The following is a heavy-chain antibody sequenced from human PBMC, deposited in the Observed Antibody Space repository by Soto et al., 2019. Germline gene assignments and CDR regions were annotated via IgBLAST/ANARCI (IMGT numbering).Heavy chain of an antibody. J-gene: IGHJ3*02. D-gene: IGHD6-6*01. V-gene: IGHV1-3*01. CDR2: INAGNGNT. CDR3: ARDFGPSIAARGAFDI. CDR1: GYTFTSYA. Sequence: GASVKVSCKASGYTFTSYAMHWVRQAPGQRLEWMGWINAGNGNTKYSQKFQGRVTITRDTSASTAYMELSSLRSEDTAVYYCARDFGPSIAARGAFDIWGQGTMVTVSS.